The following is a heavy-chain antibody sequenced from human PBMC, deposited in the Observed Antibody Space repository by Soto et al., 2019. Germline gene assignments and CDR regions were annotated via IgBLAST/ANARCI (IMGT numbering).Heavy chain of an antibody. CDR2: SSRNSGNT. CDR3: AQVPLSRRYFDY. D-gene: IGHD3-16*02. CDR1: GFTFGNYH. J-gene: IGHJ4*02. V-gene: IGHV3-23*01. Sequence: GGSLSLSCSASGFTFGNYHMNWIRPEPGKELVWVSNSSRNSGNTQVAHCVKGRFTTSRDNPTNALYLQRSALRADGTALYYCAQVPLSRRYFDYWGKGTLFT.